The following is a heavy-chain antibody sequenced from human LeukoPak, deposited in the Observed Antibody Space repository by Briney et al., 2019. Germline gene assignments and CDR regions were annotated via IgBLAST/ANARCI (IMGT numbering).Heavy chain of an antibody. CDR3: AKGTPYYDFWSGSGGSGAFDI. J-gene: IGHJ3*02. Sequence: PGGSLRLSCAASGFTFDDYAMHWVRHAPGKGLEWVSLISWDGGSTYYADSVKGRFTISRDNSKNSLYLQMNSLRAEDTALYYCAKGTPYYDFWSGSGGSGAFDIWGQGTMVTVSS. CDR2: ISWDGGST. CDR1: GFTFDDYA. V-gene: IGHV3-43D*03. D-gene: IGHD3-3*01.